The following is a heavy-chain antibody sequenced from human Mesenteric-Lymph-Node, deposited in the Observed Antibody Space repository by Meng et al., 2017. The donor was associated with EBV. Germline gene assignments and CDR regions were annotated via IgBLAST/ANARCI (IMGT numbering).Heavy chain of an antibody. J-gene: IGHJ4*02. CDR3: ATGDDGRDVFDY. CDR1: GYTLSELS. CDR2: LDLTDGER. V-gene: IGHV1-24*01. Sequence: HVQLVQSGAEGKKPGASVKVSCKVSGYTLSELSMHWVRQGPGKGLEWMGGLDLTDGERIYAQKFQGRVTMTEDTSTDTAYMELSSLRSEDTAVYYCATGDDGRDVFDYWGQGTLVTVSS. D-gene: IGHD5-24*01.